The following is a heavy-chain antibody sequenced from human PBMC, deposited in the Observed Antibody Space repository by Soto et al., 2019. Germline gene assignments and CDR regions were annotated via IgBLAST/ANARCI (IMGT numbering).Heavy chain of an antibody. CDR1: GGSISSGGYS. CDR3: AKDTNGDYVGAFDS. Sequence: PSETLSLTCAVSGGSISSGGYSWSWIRQQPGKGLEWIGFIYHGGSTYYNPSLNSRVTISVDTSKNQFSLTVTSVTADDPAVYYCAKDTNGDYVGAFDSWGQGTLVTVSS. V-gene: IGHV4-30-2*01. J-gene: IGHJ4*02. CDR2: IYHGGST. D-gene: IGHD4-17*01.